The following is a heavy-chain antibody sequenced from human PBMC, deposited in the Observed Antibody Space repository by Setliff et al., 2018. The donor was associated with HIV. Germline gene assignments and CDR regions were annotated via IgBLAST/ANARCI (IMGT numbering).Heavy chain of an antibody. J-gene: IGHJ4*02. CDR2: IYYSGSP. D-gene: IGHD4-17*01. Sequence: TSETLSLTCTVSGYSISSRYYWGWIRQSPGKGLEWIGYIYYSGSPNYNPSLKSRVTISVDTSKNQFSLKLSSVIAADTAVYYCARDPPGYGDSKDYWGQGKLVTVSS. CDR3: ARDPPGYGDSKDY. CDR1: GYSISSRYY. V-gene: IGHV4-38-2*02.